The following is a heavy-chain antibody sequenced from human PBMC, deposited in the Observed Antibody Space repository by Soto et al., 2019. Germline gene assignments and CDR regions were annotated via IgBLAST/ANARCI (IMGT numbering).Heavy chain of an antibody. CDR1: GGTFNTYA. D-gene: IGHD3-10*01. CDR2: ISPMFGAA. V-gene: IGHV1-69*19. Sequence: QVQLVQSGAEMKKPGSSVKVSCQSSGGTFNTYAMNWVRQAPGQGPEWMGDISPMFGAANYALKFQGRVTISADESTGTSYMQLSSLTSEDTALYFCAREVQVHTPAFVYWGQGTLVPVSS. J-gene: IGHJ4*02. CDR3: AREVQVHTPAFVY.